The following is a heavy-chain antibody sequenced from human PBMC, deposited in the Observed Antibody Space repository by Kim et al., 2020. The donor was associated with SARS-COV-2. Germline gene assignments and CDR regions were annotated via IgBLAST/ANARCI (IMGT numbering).Heavy chain of an antibody. Sequence: GGSLRLSCAASGFTFSSYGMHWVRQAPGKGLEWVAVIWYDGSNKYYADSVKGRFTISRDNSKNTLYLQMNSLRAEDTAVYYCAKSLPVGSSWYYFDYWGQGTLVTVSS. CDR3: AKSLPVGSSWYYFDY. V-gene: IGHV3-33*06. CDR2: IWYDGSNK. CDR1: GFTFSSYG. J-gene: IGHJ4*02. D-gene: IGHD6-13*01.